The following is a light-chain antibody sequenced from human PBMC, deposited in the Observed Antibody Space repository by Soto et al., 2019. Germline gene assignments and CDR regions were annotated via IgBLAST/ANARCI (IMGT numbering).Light chain of an antibody. CDR2: GQX. J-gene: IGKJ5*01. CDR1: QTVSIN. V-gene: IGKV3D-15*02. Sequence: VMTHSTATLSVAPGERSPRSCRASQTVSINCALCRQRAGQAPRIIXXGQXTRATGIPARFIGSGSGKEFTLTISSLQSEYFSMYYCQQYGKSPLSTFGQGTRLDIK. CDR3: QQYGKSPLST.